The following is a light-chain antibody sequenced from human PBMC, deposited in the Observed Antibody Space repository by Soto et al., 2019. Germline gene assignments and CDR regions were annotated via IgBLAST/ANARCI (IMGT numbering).Light chain of an antibody. V-gene: IGKV3-11*01. CDR3: HQRFNWPRT. Sequence: DIVLTQSPATLSLSPGERATLSCRASQSVSSHLAWYQQKPGQAPRLLIYDASNRATGIPGRFTGSGSGTDFTLTISSLGPEDSAVYYCHQRFNWPRTFGQGTKLEIK. CDR2: DAS. J-gene: IGKJ2*01. CDR1: QSVSSH.